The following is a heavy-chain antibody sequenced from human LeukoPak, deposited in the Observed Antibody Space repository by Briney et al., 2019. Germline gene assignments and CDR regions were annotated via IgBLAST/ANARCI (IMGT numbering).Heavy chain of an antibody. D-gene: IGHD3-22*01. CDR3: ARDEAGSGYIDY. CDR2: IYISGTT. Sequence: SETLSLTCTVFGGSISSYYWSWIRQPPGKGREWIGRIYISGTTNYNSSLKSRITMSLDTSKTQLSLKLSSVTAADTAVYYCARDEAGSGYIDYWGQGTLVTVSS. CDR1: GGSISSYY. V-gene: IGHV4-4*07. J-gene: IGHJ4*01.